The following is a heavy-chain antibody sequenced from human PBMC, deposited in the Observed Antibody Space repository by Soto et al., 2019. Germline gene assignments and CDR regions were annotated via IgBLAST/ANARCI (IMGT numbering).Heavy chain of an antibody. CDR1: GFTFSSYG. Sequence: QVQLVESGGGVVQPGRSLRLSCAASGFTFSSYGMHWVRQAPGKGLEWVAVIWYDGSNKYYADSVKGRFTISRDNSKNTLYLQMNSLRAEDKAVYYCAIDIVVVPAAMMGMDVWGQGTTVTVSS. D-gene: IGHD2-2*01. V-gene: IGHV3-33*01. CDR3: AIDIVVVPAAMMGMDV. J-gene: IGHJ6*02. CDR2: IWYDGSNK.